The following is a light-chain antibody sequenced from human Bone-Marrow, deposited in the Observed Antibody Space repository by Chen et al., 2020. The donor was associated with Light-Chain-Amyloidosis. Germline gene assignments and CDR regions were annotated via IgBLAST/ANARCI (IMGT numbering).Light chain of an antibody. J-gene: IGLJ3*02. Sequence: NFMLTQPHSVSDSPGKTVSIYCTRSSGSIDTNYVQWYQQRPGSSPTTVIYEDDQRPSGVPDRFSGSIDRSSNSASLTISGLKTEDEADYYCQSYQGSSQGVFGGGTKLTVL. CDR1: SGSIDTNY. CDR2: EDD. V-gene: IGLV6-57*01. CDR3: QSYQGSSQGV.